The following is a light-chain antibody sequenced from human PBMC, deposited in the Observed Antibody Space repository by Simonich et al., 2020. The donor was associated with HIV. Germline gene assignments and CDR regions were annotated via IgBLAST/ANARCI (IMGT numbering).Light chain of an antibody. J-gene: IGKJ1*01. CDR2: AAS. V-gene: IGKV1-NL1*01. CDR1: QCISNS. Sequence: DIQMTQSPSSLSASVGDRVTITCRASQCISNSLAWYQQKPGKAPKLLLYAASRLESGVPSRVSGSGSGTDYTLTISSLQPEDFATYYCQQYYSTRTFGQGTKVEIK. CDR3: QQYYSTRT.